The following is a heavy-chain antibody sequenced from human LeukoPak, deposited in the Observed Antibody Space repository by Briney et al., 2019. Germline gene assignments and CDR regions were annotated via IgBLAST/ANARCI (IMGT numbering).Heavy chain of an antibody. V-gene: IGHV3-74*03. Sequence: GGSLRLSCAASGFTPSSHWMRWVRQAPGKGLVWVARINKDGSSTTYADSVEGRFTISRDNTKNTVYLQMSSLRAEDTAVYYCARGGAGSFDYWGQGTLVTVSS. CDR3: ARGGAGSFDY. J-gene: IGHJ4*02. CDR1: GFTPSSHW. CDR2: INKDGSST. D-gene: IGHD3-10*01.